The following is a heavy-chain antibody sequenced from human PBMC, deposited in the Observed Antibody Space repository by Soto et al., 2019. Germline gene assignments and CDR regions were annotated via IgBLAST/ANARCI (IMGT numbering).Heavy chain of an antibody. Sequence: SVKVSCKASGGTFSSYAISWVRQAPGQGLEWMGGIIPIFGTANYAQKFQGRVTITADESTSTAYMELSSLRSEDTAVYYCASVVVVAAYFDYWGQGTLVTLAS. CDR2: IIPIFGTA. J-gene: IGHJ4*02. D-gene: IGHD2-15*01. V-gene: IGHV1-69*13. CDR3: ASVVVVAAYFDY. CDR1: GGTFSSYA.